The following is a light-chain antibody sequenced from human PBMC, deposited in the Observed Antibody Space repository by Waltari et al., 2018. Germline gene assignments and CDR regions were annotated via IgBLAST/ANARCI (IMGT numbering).Light chain of an antibody. CDR1: SSDVGGYNY. V-gene: IGLV2-8*01. Sequence: QSALTQPPSASGSPGQSVTISCTGSSSDVGGYNYVSWYQQHPGKAPKLMIYEVNKRPSGVHDRFSDSKSGNTAYLTVSGLQAEDEADYYCSSSAGSKNLVFGGGTKLTVL. J-gene: IGLJ2*01. CDR3: SSSAGSKNLV. CDR2: EVN.